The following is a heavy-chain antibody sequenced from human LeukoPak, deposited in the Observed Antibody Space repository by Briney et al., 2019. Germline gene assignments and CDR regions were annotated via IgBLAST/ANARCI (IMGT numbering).Heavy chain of an antibody. V-gene: IGHV5-51*01. CDR2: IYPGDSDT. D-gene: IGHD3-10*01. Sequence: GEPLKISCKGSGYSFTNYLIGWVRHIPGKVLEWMGIIYPGDSDTRYSPSFQGQATTSADKSISTSYLQWSSLKASDTAMYYCASMVRGSNSFDPWGQGTMVTVSS. CDR3: ASMVRGSNSFDP. CDR1: GYSFTNYL. J-gene: IGHJ5*02.